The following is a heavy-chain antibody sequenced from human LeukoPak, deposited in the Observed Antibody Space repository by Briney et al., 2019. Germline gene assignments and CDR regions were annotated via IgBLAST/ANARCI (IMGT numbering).Heavy chain of an antibody. J-gene: IGHJ4*02. V-gene: IGHV4-34*01. CDR2: ISPRGT. Sequence: SETPSLTCVMYGGSFTGYYWSWIRQSPGKGLEWIGEISPRGTKYNPSLKSRATISLDTTKNQFSLILTSVTAADAAVYFCASDSYSSIGYFWSQGTLVTVSS. D-gene: IGHD6-13*01. CDR3: ASDSYSSIGYF. CDR1: GGSFTGYY.